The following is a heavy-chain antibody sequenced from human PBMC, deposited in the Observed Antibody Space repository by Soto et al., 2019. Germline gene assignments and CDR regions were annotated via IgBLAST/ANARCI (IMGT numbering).Heavy chain of an antibody. V-gene: IGHV4-34*01. D-gene: IGHD1-26*01. CDR1: GGSFSDYY. CDR3: AREPFSGSYYLAY. J-gene: IGHJ4*02. Sequence: QVQLQQWGAGLLKPSEALSLTCAVYGGSFSDYYWSWIRQPPGTGLEWIGEINHSGSTNSHPSLKSRVSISVDTSKNQFSLKLSSVTAADTATYYCAREPFSGSYYLAYWGQGNLVTVSS. CDR2: INHSGST.